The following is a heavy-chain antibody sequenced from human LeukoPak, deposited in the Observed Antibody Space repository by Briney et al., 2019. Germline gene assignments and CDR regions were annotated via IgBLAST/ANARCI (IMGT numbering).Heavy chain of an antibody. J-gene: IGHJ4*02. CDR1: GGSISSSSYY. Sequence: MASETLSLTCTVSGGSISSSSYYWGWIRQPPGKGLEWIGSIYYSGSTYYNPSLKSRVTISVDTSKNQFSLKLSSVTAADTAVYYCAREMGRDPTTFDYWGQGTLVTVSS. CDR3: AREMGRDPTTFDY. V-gene: IGHV4-39*07. CDR2: IYYSGST. D-gene: IGHD5-12*01.